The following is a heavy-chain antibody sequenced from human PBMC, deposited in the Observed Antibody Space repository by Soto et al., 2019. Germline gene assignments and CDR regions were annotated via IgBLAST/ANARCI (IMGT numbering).Heavy chain of an antibody. CDR2: IYYIFST. CDR1: VFSIIRCNYD. D-gene: IGHD2-21*02. Sequence: SETLSLTCTFSVFSIIRCNYDWGWIREPPGKGLDWIVYIYYIFSTYYNPSLKIRVTISVDTSKNQFSLKLSSVTAAETAVYYCDRENSGKVTRFEYWGQGTMVTVSS. V-gene: IGHV4-30-4*01. CDR3: DRENSGKVTRFEY. J-gene: IGHJ4*02.